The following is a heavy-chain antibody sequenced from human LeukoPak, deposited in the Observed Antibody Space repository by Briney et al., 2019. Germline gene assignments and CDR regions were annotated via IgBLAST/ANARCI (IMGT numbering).Heavy chain of an antibody. Sequence: EASVKVSCKASGGTFSSYAISWVRQAPGQGLEWMGWINPNSGGTNYAQKFQGWVTMTRDTSISTAYMELSRLRSDDTAVYYCARDGDYGDYQDPPTYTTYYYYYGMDVWGQGTTVTVSS. D-gene: IGHD4-17*01. CDR3: ARDGDYGDYQDPPTYTTYYYYYGMDV. J-gene: IGHJ6*02. V-gene: IGHV1-2*04. CDR2: INPNSGGT. CDR1: GGTFSSYA.